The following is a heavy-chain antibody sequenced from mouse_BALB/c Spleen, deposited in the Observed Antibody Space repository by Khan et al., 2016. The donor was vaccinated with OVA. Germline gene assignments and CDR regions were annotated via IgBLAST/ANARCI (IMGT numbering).Heavy chain of an antibody. V-gene: IGHV5-6-4*01. CDR1: GFSFSSYT. D-gene: IGHD2-1*01. CDR3: TRDGNYAHWYFDV. CDR2: ISSGSTYT. J-gene: IGHJ1*01. Sequence: EVELVESGGGLVNPGGSLKLSCAASGFSFSSYTMSWVRQTPEKRLEWVATISSGSTYTYYPDSVKGRFTISRDNAKNTLYLQMSSLKSEDTAMYYCTRDGNYAHWYFDVWAAGTTVTVSS.